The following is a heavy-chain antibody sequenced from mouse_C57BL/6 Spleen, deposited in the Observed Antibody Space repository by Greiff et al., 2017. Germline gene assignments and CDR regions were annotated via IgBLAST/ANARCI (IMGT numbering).Heavy chain of an antibody. V-gene: IGHV7-1*01. Sequence: EVQVVESGGGLVQSGRSLRLSCATSGFSFSDFYMEWVRQAPGKGLEWIAASRNKANDYTTEYSASVKGRFIVSRDTSQSILYLQMHALRAEDTAIYYCARDADGAMDYWGQGTSVTVSS. J-gene: IGHJ4*01. CDR3: ARDADGAMDY. CDR2: SRNKANDYTT. CDR1: GFSFSDFY.